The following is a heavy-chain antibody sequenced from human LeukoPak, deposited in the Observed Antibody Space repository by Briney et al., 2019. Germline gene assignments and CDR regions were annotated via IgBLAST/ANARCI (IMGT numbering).Heavy chain of an antibody. CDR2: IKQDGSEK. V-gene: IGHV3-7*01. D-gene: IGHD3-10*01. J-gene: IGHJ4*02. Sequence: GGSLRLSCAASGFIFSDYWMSWVRQAPGKGLEWVANIKQDGSEKYYVDSVKGRFTISRDNARNSLYLQMNSLRAEDTAVYYCARLRWLDYWGQGTLVTVSS. CDR3: ARLRWLDY. CDR1: GFIFSDYW.